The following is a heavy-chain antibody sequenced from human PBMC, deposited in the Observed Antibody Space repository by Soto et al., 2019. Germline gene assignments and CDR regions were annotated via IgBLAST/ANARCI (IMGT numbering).Heavy chain of an antibody. CDR3: ARGRYGDY. CDR1: GYTFTSYG. CDR2: ISAHNGNT. J-gene: IGHJ4*02. D-gene: IGHD1-1*01. V-gene: IGHV1-18*01. Sequence: QVHLVQSGAEVKKPGASVKVSCKGSGYTFTSYGITWVRQAPGQGLEWMGWISAHNGNTDYAQKLQGRVTVTRDTSTSTPYMELRSLRSDDTAVYYCARGRYGDYWGQGAVVTVSS.